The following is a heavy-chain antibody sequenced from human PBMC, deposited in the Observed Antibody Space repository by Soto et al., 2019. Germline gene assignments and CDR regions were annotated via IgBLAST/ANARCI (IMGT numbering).Heavy chain of an antibody. V-gene: IGHV3-30-3*01. Sequence: QVQLVESGGGVVQPGRSLRLSCAASGFTFSSYAMHWVRQAPGKGLEWVAVISYDGSNKYYADSVKGRFTISRDNSKNTLYLQMNSLRAEDTAVYYCARPHTRIQLWSYYFDYWGQGTLVTVSS. J-gene: IGHJ4*02. CDR3: ARPHTRIQLWSYYFDY. D-gene: IGHD5-18*01. CDR1: GFTFSSYA. CDR2: ISYDGSNK.